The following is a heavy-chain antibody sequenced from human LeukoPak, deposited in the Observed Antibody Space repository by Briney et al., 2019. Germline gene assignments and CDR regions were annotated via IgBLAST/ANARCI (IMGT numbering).Heavy chain of an antibody. CDR1: AYSLSSVYY. CDR3: ARVGAQEEYYYYYMDV. V-gene: IGHV4-38-2*02. D-gene: IGHD1-26*01. CDR2: IYHSGST. J-gene: IGHJ6*03. Sequence: SETLSLTCIVSAYSLSSVYYWGWIRQPPGKGLEWIESIYHSGSTYYKPSLKSRVTLSVHTSKNQFSLKPSSVTAAHPAMSYCARVGAQEEYYYYYMDVWGKGTTVTVSS.